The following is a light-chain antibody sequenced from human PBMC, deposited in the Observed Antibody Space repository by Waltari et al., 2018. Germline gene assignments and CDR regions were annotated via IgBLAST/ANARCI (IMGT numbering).Light chain of an antibody. Sequence: IVLTQSPGTLSLSPGESATLPRRASQTLSKNYLAWYQQKPGQAPRLLIYGASSRAAGIPDRFSGSGSGTYFTLTISRLEPDDFAMYYCQQYGSSVLYTFGQGTKLEIK. V-gene: IGKV3-20*01. CDR1: QTLSKNY. CDR2: GAS. CDR3: QQYGSSVLYT. J-gene: IGKJ2*01.